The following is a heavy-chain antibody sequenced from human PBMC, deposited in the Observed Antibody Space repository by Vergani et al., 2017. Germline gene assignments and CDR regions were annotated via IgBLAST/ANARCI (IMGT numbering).Heavy chain of an antibody. CDR3: ARDRHSSSSDHYYYYYYMDV. D-gene: IGHD6-6*01. J-gene: IGHJ6*03. Sequence: QVQLQESGPGLVKPSETLSLTCTVSGGSISSYYWSWIRQPPGKGLKWIGYIYYSGSTNYNPSLKSRVTISVDTSKNQFSLKLSSVTAADTAVYYCARDRHSSSSDHYYYYYYMDVWGKGTTVTVSS. V-gene: IGHV4-59*01. CDR1: GGSISSYY. CDR2: IYYSGST.